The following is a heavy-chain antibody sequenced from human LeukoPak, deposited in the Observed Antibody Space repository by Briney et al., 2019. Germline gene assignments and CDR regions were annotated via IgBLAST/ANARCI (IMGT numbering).Heavy chain of an antibody. CDR2: IRSKANSYAT. D-gene: IGHD4-17*01. CDR3: TRLALYGDYRDAFDI. Sequence: GGSLRLSCAASGFTFSGSAMHCVRQASGKGLEWVGRIRSKANSYATAYAASVKGRFTISRDDSKNTAYLQMNSLKTEDTAVYYCTRLALYGDYRDAFDIWGQGTMVTVSS. J-gene: IGHJ3*02. CDR1: GFTFSGSA. V-gene: IGHV3-73*01.